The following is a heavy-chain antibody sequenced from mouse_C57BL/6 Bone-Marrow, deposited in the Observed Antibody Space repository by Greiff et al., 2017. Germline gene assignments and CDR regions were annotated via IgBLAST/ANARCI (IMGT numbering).Heavy chain of an antibody. CDR1: GYTFTDYY. D-gene: IGHD2-5*01. CDR3: AYSNSWYFDV. Sequence: EVQLQQSGPVLVKPGASVKMSCKASGYTFTDYYMNWVKQSHGKSLEWIGVINPYNGGTSYNQKFKGKATLTVDKSSSTAYMELNSLTSEDSAVYYCAYSNSWYFDVWGTGTTVTVSS. V-gene: IGHV1-19*01. CDR2: INPYNGGT. J-gene: IGHJ1*03.